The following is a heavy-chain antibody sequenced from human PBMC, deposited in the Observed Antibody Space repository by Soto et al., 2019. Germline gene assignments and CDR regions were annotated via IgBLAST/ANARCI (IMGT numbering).Heavy chain of an antibody. CDR1: GFIFQNFV. V-gene: IGHV3-23*01. CDR2: IGGTGQYT. D-gene: IGHD2-2*01. J-gene: IGHJ6*02. Sequence: EVQLLETGGGLVQPGGSLRLSCKGSGFIFQNFVINWVRQAPGKGLEWVSIIGGTGQYTFYAESVRGRFAFSRDNSENTVYLEMNSLKAEDTAIYFCAKGGTSHIYGIDVWCPGTTVIVSS. CDR3: AKGGTSHIYGIDV.